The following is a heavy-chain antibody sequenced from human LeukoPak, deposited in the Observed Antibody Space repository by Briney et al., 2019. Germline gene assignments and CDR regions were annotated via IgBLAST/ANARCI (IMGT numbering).Heavy chain of an antibody. CDR3: AKSSRDGYNHDY. CDR1: GFTFSSYA. J-gene: IGHJ4*02. D-gene: IGHD5-24*01. Sequence: QPGGSLRLSCAASGFTFSSYAMSWVRQAPGKGLEWVSAISGSGGSTYSADSVKGRFTSSRDNSKNTLYLQMNSLRAEDTAVYYCAKSSRDGYNHDYWGQGTLVTVS. V-gene: IGHV3-23*01. CDR2: ISGSGGST.